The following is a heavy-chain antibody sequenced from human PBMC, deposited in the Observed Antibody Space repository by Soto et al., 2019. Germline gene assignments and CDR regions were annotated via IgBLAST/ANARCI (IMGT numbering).Heavy chain of an antibody. Sequence: PSETLSLTCTVSGGSISSYYWSWIRQPAGKGLEWIGRIYTSGSTNYNPSLKSRVTMSVDTSKNQFSLKPSSVTAADTAVYYCARDSSDYVWGSYRPSYFDYWGQGTLVTVSS. CDR1: GGSISSYY. J-gene: IGHJ4*02. CDR3: ARDSSDYVWGSYRPSYFDY. V-gene: IGHV4-4*07. D-gene: IGHD3-16*02. CDR2: IYTSGST.